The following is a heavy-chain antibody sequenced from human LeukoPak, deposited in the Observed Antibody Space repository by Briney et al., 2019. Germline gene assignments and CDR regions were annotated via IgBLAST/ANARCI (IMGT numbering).Heavy chain of an antibody. J-gene: IGHJ4*02. D-gene: IGHD3-9*01. CDR1: GYTFTGYY. CDR2: INPNSGGT. V-gene: IGHV1-2*02. CDR3: ARGEVLRYFLQGFDY. Sequence: GASVKVSCKASGYTFTGYYMHWVRQAPGQGLEWMGWINPNSGGTNYAQKFQGRVTMTRDTSISTAYMELSRLRSDDTAVYYCARGEVLRYFLQGFDYWGQGTLVTVSS.